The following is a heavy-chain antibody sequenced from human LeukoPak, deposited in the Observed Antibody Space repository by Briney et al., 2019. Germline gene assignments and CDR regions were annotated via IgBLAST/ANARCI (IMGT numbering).Heavy chain of an antibody. J-gene: IGHJ4*02. V-gene: IGHV3-21*01. CDR2: ISSSSSYI. Sequence: PGGSLRLSCAASGFTFSNYEMNWVRQAPGKGLEWVSSISSSSSYIYYADSVKGRFTISRDNAKNSLYLQMNSLRAEDTAVYYCARENYYGSGSYYNAFDYWGQGTLVTVSS. CDR1: GFTFSNYE. CDR3: ARENYYGSGSYYNAFDY. D-gene: IGHD3-10*01.